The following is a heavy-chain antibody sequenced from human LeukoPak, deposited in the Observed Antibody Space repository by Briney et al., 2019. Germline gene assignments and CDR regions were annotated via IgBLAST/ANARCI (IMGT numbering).Heavy chain of an antibody. CDR1: GFSFSNYW. CDR3: AKDSYGMDV. CDR2: ISGSGGST. V-gene: IGHV3-23*01. Sequence: GGSLRLSCAASGFSFSNYWMTWVRQAPGKGLEWVSGISGSGGSTYSADSVKGRFTISRDNSKNTLYLQMNSLRADDTAVFYCAKDSYGMDVWGQGTTVTVSS. J-gene: IGHJ6*02.